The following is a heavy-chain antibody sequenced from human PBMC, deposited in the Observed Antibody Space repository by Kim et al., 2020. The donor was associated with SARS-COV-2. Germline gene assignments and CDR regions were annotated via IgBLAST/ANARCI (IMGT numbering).Heavy chain of an antibody. CDR2: IYTSGST. CDR1: GGSISSGSYY. D-gene: IGHD3-22*01. CDR3: ARDTPYYYDSSGYYDDAFDI. J-gene: IGHJ3*02. Sequence: SETLSLTCTVSGGSISSGSYYWSWIRQPAGKGLEWIGRIYTSGSTNYNPSLKSRVTISVDTSKNQFSLKLSSVTAADTAVYYCARDTPYYYDSSGYYDDAFDIWGQGTMVTVSS. V-gene: IGHV4-61*02.